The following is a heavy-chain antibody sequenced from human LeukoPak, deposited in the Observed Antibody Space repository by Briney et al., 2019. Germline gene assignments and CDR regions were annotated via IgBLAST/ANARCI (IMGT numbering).Heavy chain of an antibody. Sequence: GASVKVSCKASGYTFTSYGISWVRQAPGQGLEWMGWISAYSGNTNYAQKLQGRVTMTTDTSTSTAYMELRSLRSDDTAVYYCARQRRFGELSAEDDYWGQGTLVTVSS. CDR1: GYTFTSYG. CDR3: ARQRRFGELSAEDDY. V-gene: IGHV1-18*01. D-gene: IGHD3-10*01. CDR2: ISAYSGNT. J-gene: IGHJ4*02.